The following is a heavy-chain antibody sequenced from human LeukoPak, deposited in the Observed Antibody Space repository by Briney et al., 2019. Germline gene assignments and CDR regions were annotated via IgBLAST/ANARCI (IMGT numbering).Heavy chain of an antibody. CDR2: MNPNSGNT. D-gene: IGHD3-3*01. Sequence: ASVKVSCKASGYTFTSYDINWVRQATGQGLEWMGWMNPNSGNTGYAQKFQGRVTITRNTSISTAYMELSSLRSEDTAVYYCARGQQITIFGVVILVGWFDPWGQGTLVPVSS. CDR3: ARGQQITIFGVVILVGWFDP. CDR1: GYTFTSYD. V-gene: IGHV1-8*03. J-gene: IGHJ5*02.